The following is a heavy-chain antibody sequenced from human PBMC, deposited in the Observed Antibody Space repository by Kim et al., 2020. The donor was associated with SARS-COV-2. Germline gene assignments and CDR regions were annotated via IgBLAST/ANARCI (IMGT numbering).Heavy chain of an antibody. J-gene: IGHJ4*02. D-gene: IGHD3-3*01. CDR1: GGSISSYY. V-gene: IGHV4-59*01. CDR2: IYYSGST. Sequence: SETLSLTCTVSGGSISSYYWSWIRQPPGKGLEWIGYIYYSGSTNYNPSLKSRVTISVDTSKNQFSLKLSSVTAADTAVYYCARGVLITIFGVVREFDYWGQGNLVTVSS. CDR3: ARGVLITIFGVVREFDY.